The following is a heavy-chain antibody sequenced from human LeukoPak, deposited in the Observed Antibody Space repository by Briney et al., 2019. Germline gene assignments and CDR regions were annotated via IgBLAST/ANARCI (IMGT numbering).Heavy chain of an antibody. D-gene: IGHD3-10*01. CDR1: GFTFSSYS. CDR3: ASFGELLYASRPH. Sequence: GGSLRLSCAASGFTFSSYSMNWVRQAPGRGLEWVSSISSSSSYIYYADSVKGRFTISRDNAKNSLHLQMNSLRAEDTAVYYCASFGELLYASRPHWGQGTLVTVSS. J-gene: IGHJ4*02. V-gene: IGHV3-21*01. CDR2: ISSSSSYI.